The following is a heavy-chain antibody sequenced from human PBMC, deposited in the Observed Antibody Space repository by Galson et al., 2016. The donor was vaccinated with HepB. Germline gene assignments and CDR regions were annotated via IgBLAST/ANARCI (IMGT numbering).Heavy chain of an antibody. CDR3: ARGVWPYCRGTSCYEEDY. D-gene: IGHD2-2*01. CDR1: GYTFTNYG. Sequence: SVKVSCKASGYTFTNYGINWVRQAPGQGLEWMGWISAYNGNTKYAQKFQGRVTMTTDTSTSTAYMELRSLRSDHTAVYYCARGVWPYCRGTSCYEEDYWGQGTLVIVAS. J-gene: IGHJ4*02. CDR2: ISAYNGNT. V-gene: IGHV1-18*04.